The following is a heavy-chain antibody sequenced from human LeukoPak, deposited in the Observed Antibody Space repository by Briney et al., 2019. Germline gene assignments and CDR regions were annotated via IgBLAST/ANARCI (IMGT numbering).Heavy chain of an antibody. D-gene: IGHD3-22*01. CDR3: ARDLYSIYYDSSIKGFDY. CDR2: INPCGGTT. V-gene: IGHV1-46*01. CDR1: GYTFTIYY. J-gene: IGHJ4*02. Sequence: GASVTVSFTASGYTFTIYYMHGVRPAPGQGGEWVGMINPCGGTTSYAQKSPGSVTMTRDTSTSTVYMELSSLRSEDTAVYYCARDLYSIYYDSSIKGFDYWGQGTLVTVSS.